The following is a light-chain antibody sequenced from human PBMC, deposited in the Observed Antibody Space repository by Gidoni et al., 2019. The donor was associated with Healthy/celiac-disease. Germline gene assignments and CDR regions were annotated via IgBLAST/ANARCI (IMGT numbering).Light chain of an antibody. CDR2: AAS. CDR1: QGISSD. J-gene: IGKJ3*01. V-gene: IGKV1-9*01. CDR3: QQLNSYPIT. Sequence: EIQLTQSPSFLSASVGARVTTTGRASQGISSDLAWYQQKPGKAPKLLIDAASTLQSGVPSRFSGSGSGTEFTLTISSLQPEDFATYYCQQLNSYPITFGPGTKVDIK.